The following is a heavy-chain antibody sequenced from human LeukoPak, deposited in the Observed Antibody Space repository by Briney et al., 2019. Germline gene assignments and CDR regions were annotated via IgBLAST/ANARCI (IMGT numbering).Heavy chain of an antibody. D-gene: IGHD5-24*01. CDR2: IYHSGST. Sequence: PSETLSLTCTVSGGSISSSSYYWGWIRQPPGKGLEWIGSIYHSGSTYYNPSLKSRVTISVDTSKNQFSLKLSSVTAADTAVYYCAREEMATTYFDYWGQGTLVTVSS. V-gene: IGHV4-39*07. J-gene: IGHJ4*02. CDR3: AREEMATTYFDY. CDR1: GGSISSSSYY.